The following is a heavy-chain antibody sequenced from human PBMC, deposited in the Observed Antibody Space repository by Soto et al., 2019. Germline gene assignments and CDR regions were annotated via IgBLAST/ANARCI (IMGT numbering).Heavy chain of an antibody. D-gene: IGHD3-9*01. V-gene: IGHV3-23*01. Sequence: HPGGSLRLSCAASGFTFSSYAMSWVRQAPGKGLERVSAISGSGGSTYYADSVKGRFTISRDNSKNTLYLQMNSLRAEDTAVYYCAKVRYFDWSPSRYYYYYGMDVWGQGTTVTVSS. CDR3: AKVRYFDWSPSRYYYYYGMDV. CDR1: GFTFSSYA. J-gene: IGHJ6*02. CDR2: ISGSGGST.